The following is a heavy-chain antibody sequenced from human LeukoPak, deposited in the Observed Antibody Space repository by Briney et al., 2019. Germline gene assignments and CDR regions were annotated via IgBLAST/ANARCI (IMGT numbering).Heavy chain of an antibody. CDR1: GFTFSNAW. D-gene: IGHD3-10*01. J-gene: IGHJ4*02. CDR3: ARDHSGFGESHFDY. V-gene: IGHV3-11*01. CDR2: ISSSGSTI. Sequence: GGSLRLSCAASGFTFSNAWMSWIRQAPGKGLEWVSYISSSGSTIYYADSVKGRFTISRDNAKNSLYLQMNSLRAEDTAVYYCARDHSGFGESHFDYWGQGTLVTVSS.